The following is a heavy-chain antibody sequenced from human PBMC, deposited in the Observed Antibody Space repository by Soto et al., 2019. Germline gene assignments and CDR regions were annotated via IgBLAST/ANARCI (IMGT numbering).Heavy chain of an antibody. V-gene: IGHV1-69*10. CDR1: GGTFSSYT. J-gene: IGHJ4*02. CDR3: AGERYYYGSGSYWPSDY. Sequence: ASVKVSCKASGGTFSSYTISWVRQAPGQGLEWMGGIIPILNVTNYAQKFQGRVTIAADKSTSTTYMDLSSLRSEDTAVYYCAGERYYYGSGSYWPSDYWGQGTLVTSPQ. CDR2: IIPILNVT. D-gene: IGHD3-10*01.